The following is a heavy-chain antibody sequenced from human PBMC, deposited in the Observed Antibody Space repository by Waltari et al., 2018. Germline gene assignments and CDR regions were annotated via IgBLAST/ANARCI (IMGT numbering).Heavy chain of an antibody. V-gene: IGHV4-30-4*01. Sequence: QVQLQESGPGLVKPSQTLTLTCDVSSGSISIPDYFWSWIRQAPGKGLEWIGSVSYRGITYYNPSLESRVTMSVDTSKNQFSLKLYSVTAADAALYYCARTTFVRYFDYWGHGTLVTVSS. CDR1: SGSISIPDYF. CDR3: ARTTFVRYFDY. CDR2: VSYRGIT. J-gene: IGHJ4*01. D-gene: IGHD3-16*02.